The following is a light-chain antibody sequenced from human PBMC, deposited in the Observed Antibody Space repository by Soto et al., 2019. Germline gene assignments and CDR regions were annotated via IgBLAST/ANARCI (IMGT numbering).Light chain of an antibody. CDR2: AAS. J-gene: IGKJ1*01. CDR1: ESISTY. Sequence: DIQMTQSPSSLSASVGDRCTIPCRASESISTYLNWYQQKPGERPNLLIYAASNLQSGVPSRFSGSGSGTHFTLIINSLQPEDFATYYCQKSYVTPWTFGQGTKVDIK. CDR3: QKSYVTPWT. V-gene: IGKV1-39*01.